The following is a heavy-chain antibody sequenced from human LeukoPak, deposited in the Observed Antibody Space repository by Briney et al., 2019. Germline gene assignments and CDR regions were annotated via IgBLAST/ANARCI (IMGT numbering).Heavy chain of an antibody. CDR1: GGSFSGYF. V-gene: IGHV4-34*01. D-gene: IGHD2-15*01. CDR2: ISHSGST. CDR3: ARIVVVVAATWYNWFDP. Sequence: SETLSLTCAVYGGSFSGYFWSWIRQPPGKGLEWIGEISHSGSTNYNPSLKSRVTISVDTSKNQFSLKLSSVTAADTAVYYCARIVVVVAATWYNWFDPWGQGTLVTVSS. J-gene: IGHJ5*02.